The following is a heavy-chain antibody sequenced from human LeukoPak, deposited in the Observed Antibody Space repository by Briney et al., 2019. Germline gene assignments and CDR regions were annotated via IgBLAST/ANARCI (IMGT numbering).Heavy chain of an antibody. CDR3: ARVNRFCESGGDCSIDY. V-gene: IGHV3-7*03. Sequence: PGGSLRLSCAASGFTFSSYWMSWVRQAPGKGLEWVANIKQDGSEKYYVDSVKGRFTISRDNAKNSLYLQMNSLRAEDTAVYYCARVNRFCESGGDCSIDYWGQGTLVTVSS. CDR2: IKQDGSEK. D-gene: IGHD2-21*02. CDR1: GFTFSSYW. J-gene: IGHJ4*02.